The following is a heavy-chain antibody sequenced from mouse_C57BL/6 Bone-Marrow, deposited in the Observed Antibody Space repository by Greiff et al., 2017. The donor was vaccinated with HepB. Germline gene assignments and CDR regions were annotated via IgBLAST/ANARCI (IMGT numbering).Heavy chain of an antibody. Sequence: VQLQQSGPELVKPGASVKIPCKASGYTFTDYNMDWVKQSHGKSLEWIGDINPNNGGTIYNQKFKGKATLTVDKSSSTAYMELRSLTSEDTAVYYCARSPYYGSSYDYAMDYWGQGTSVTVSS. V-gene: IGHV1-18*01. D-gene: IGHD1-1*01. CDR3: ARSPYYGSSYDYAMDY. J-gene: IGHJ4*01. CDR1: GYTFTDYN. CDR2: INPNNGGT.